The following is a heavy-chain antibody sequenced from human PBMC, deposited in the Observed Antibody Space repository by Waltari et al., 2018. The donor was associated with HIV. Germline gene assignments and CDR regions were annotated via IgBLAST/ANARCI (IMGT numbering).Heavy chain of an antibody. CDR3: TTGRSSVVAAPPVQ. J-gene: IGHJ4*01. Sequence: VQLAESGGGVVQPGKSVRLSCATSGFNFRDFVIHWVRQAPEKGLEWVAVIWSDGKTRFYGDSIKGRCSVSRDNSNNTSSLQINRVTLADTAVYYCTTGRSSVVAAPPVQWGQGT. V-gene: IGHV3-33*01. D-gene: IGHD6-19*01. CDR2: IWSDGKTR. CDR1: GFNFRDFV.